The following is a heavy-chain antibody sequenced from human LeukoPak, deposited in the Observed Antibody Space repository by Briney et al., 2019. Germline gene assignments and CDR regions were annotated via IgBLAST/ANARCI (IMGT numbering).Heavy chain of an antibody. V-gene: IGHV3-48*01. Sequence: PGGSLRLSCAASEFSVGSNYMNWVRQAPGKGLEWVSYISSSGSTIYYADSVKGRFTISRDNSKNTLYLQMNSLRAEDTAVYYCAKGGVRVRYYYMDVWGKGTTVTVSS. CDR3: AKGGVRVRYYYMDV. D-gene: IGHD3-10*01. CDR2: ISSSGSTI. CDR1: EFSVGSNY. J-gene: IGHJ6*03.